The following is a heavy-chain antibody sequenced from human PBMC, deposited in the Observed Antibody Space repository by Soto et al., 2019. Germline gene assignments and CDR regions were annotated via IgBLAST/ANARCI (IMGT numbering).Heavy chain of an antibody. V-gene: IGHV1-18*01. CDR3: AREGPAPYYYYGMDV. Sequence: QVQLVQSGGEVKKPGASVKVSCKTSGYSFTTYGISWVRQAPGQGLEWMGWISGYNGNTNYAQKFQGRASMTTDTSTSTADRELRSLRSDDTAVYYCAREGPAPYYYYGMDVWGQGSTVAVSS. CDR2: ISGYNGNT. CDR1: GYSFTTYG. J-gene: IGHJ6*02.